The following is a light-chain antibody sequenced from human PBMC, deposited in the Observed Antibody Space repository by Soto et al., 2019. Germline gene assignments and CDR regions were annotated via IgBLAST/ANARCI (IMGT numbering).Light chain of an antibody. CDR1: QSLIHSDGDTY. CDR2: KVS. Sequence: DVVMTQSPLSLPVTLGQPASISCRSSQSLIHSDGDTYLNWFQQRPGPSPRRLIYKVSDRDSGVPHKVSGSGSGTEFPLKISRVEAEDVWNFYCMQRTHLPLTFGQGPEVEIK. J-gene: IGKJ1*01. CDR3: MQRTHLPLT. V-gene: IGKV2-30*02.